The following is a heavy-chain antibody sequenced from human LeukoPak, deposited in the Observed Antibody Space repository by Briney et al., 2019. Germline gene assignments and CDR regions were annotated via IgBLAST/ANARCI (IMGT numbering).Heavy chain of an antibody. CDR1: GFTFSSYA. Sequence: PGGSLRLSCAASGFTFSSYAMNRVRQAPGKGLEWVSGISGSGGSTYYADSVKGRFTISRDYSKNTLYLQVNSLRAEDTAVYYCAKAIAVAGRSYYYYGMDVWGQGATVTVSS. CDR3: AKAIAVAGRSYYYYGMDV. J-gene: IGHJ6*02. V-gene: IGHV3-23*01. CDR2: ISGSGGST. D-gene: IGHD6-19*01.